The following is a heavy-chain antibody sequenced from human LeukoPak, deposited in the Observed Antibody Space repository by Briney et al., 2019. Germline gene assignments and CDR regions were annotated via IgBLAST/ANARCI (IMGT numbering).Heavy chain of an antibody. CDR3: ARATDWGYYYGMDV. CDR2: IYYSGST. J-gene: IGHJ6*04. V-gene: IGHV4-59*01. CDR1: GGSISSYY. Sequence: SENLSRNCTVYGGSISSYYWSWIRQPPGKGLEWIGNIYYSGSTNYNPSLKSRVTISVDTSKNQFSLKLSSVTAADTAVYYCARATDWGYYYGMDVWGKGTTVTVSS. D-gene: IGHD3/OR15-3a*01.